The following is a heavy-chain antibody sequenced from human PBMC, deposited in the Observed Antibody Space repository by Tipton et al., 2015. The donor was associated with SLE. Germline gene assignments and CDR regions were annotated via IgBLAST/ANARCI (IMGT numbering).Heavy chain of an antibody. CDR2: IWYDGSNK. V-gene: IGHV3-33*01. Sequence: SLRLSCAASEFTFSSYGMHWVRQAPGKGLEWVAVIWYDGSNKYYADSVKGRFTISRDNSKNTLYLQMNSLRAEDTAVYYCARGIAAAGSNWFDPWGQGTLVTVSS. CDR1: EFTFSSYG. CDR3: ARGIAAAGSNWFDP. D-gene: IGHD6-13*01. J-gene: IGHJ5*02.